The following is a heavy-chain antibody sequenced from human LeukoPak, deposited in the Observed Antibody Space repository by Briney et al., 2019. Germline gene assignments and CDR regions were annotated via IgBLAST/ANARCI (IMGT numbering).Heavy chain of an antibody. CDR2: IYTSGST. J-gene: IGHJ1*01. CDR3: ARGPLDFWSGYSNTAEYFQH. CDR1: GGSISSYY. V-gene: IGHV4-4*07. Sequence: PSETLSLTCTVSGGSISSYYWSWIRQPAGKGLEWIGRIYTSGSTNYNPSLKSRVTLSVDTSKNQFSLKLSPVTAADTAVYYCARGPLDFWSGYSNTAEYFQHWGQGTLVTVSS. D-gene: IGHD3-3*01.